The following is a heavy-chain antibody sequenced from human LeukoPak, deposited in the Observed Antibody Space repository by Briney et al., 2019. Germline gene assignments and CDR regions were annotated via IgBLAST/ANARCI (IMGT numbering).Heavy chain of an antibody. CDR3: AKDLGRYRNNFFDY. CDR1: GFTFSSIA. Sequence: GGSLRRSCAASGFTFSSIAMSWVRQAPDKGLEWVSTISGSGGGTYYADSVKGRFTISRDDSKNTLYLQMNSLRADDTAVYYCAKDLGRYRNNFFDYWGQGNLVTVSS. D-gene: IGHD1-26*01. J-gene: IGHJ4*02. CDR2: ISGSGGGT. V-gene: IGHV3-23*01.